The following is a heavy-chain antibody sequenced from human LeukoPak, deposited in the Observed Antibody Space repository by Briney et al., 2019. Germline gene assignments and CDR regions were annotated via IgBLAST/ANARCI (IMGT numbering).Heavy chain of an antibody. J-gene: IGHJ6*02. V-gene: IGHV1-69*13. CDR1: GGTFSSYA. Sequence: SVTVSCTASGGTFSSYAISWVRQAPGQGLEWMGGIIPIFGTANYAQKFQGRATITADESTSTAYMELSSLRSEDTAVYYCARAPCSYDSSGYYCGPYYYYGMDVWGQGTTVTVSS. D-gene: IGHD3-22*01. CDR3: ARAPCSYDSSGYYCGPYYYYGMDV. CDR2: IIPIFGTA.